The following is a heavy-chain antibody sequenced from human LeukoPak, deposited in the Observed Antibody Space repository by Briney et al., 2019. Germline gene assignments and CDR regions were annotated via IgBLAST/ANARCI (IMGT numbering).Heavy chain of an antibody. CDR2: INGGGVST. V-gene: IGHV3-23*01. D-gene: IGHD4-17*01. Sequence: GGSLRLSCAASGFTFSNYAMTWIRQAPGKGLEWVSAINGGGVSTYYADSVKGRFTISRDSSKNTLYLQLNSLRAEDTAVYYCAKSGTVTTSPFDYWGQGTLVTVSS. J-gene: IGHJ4*02. CDR1: GFTFSNYA. CDR3: AKSGTVTTSPFDY.